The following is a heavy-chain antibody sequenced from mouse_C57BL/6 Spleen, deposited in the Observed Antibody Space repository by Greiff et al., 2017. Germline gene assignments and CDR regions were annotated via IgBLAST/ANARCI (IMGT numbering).Heavy chain of an antibody. CDR2: IYPGNGDT. J-gene: IGHJ4*01. D-gene: IGHD2-12*01. CDR3: ARAAYYSHYYAMDY. V-gene: IGHV1-12*01. Sequence: QVQLQQSGAELVRPGASVKMSCKASGYTFTSYNMHWVKQTPRQGLEWIGAIYPGNGDTSYNQKFKGKATLTVDKSSSTAYMQLSSLTSEDSAVYVCARAAYYSHYYAMDYWGQGTSVTVSS. CDR1: GYTFTSYN.